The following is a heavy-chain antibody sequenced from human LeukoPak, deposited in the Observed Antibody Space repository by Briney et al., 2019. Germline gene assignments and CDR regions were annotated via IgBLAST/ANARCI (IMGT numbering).Heavy chain of an antibody. CDR3: ARSRFVDTPEDY. V-gene: IGHV3-74*01. CDR1: EFTFSSYW. J-gene: IGHJ4*02. CDR2: INSDGSST. D-gene: IGHD5-18*01. Sequence: PGGSLRLSCAASEFTFSSYWMHWVRQAPGKGLVWVSRINSDGSSTSYADSVKGRFTISRDNAKNTLYLQMNSLRAEDTAVYYCARSRFVDTPEDYWGQGTLVTVSS.